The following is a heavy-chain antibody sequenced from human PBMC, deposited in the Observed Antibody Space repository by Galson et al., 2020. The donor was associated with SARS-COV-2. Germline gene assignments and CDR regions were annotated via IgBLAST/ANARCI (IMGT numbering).Heavy chain of an antibody. V-gene: IGHV4-61*01. D-gene: IGHD6-13*01. CDR3: ARGNPYSSTWPLDY. CDR2: IYDTGST. CDR1: GDSVSSDRFY. J-gene: IGHJ4*02. Sequence: ASETLSLTCIVSGDSVSSDRFYWSWIRQPPGKGLEWVGYIYDTGSTKYNPSLKSRVTISVDTSKNQFSLKLRSVSAADTAFYYCARGNPYSSTWPLDYWGQGTLVTVSS.